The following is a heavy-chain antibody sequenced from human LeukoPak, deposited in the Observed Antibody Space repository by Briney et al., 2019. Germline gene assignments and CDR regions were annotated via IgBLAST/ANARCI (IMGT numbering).Heavy chain of an antibody. CDR1: GGSISSGDYY. CDR2: IYYSGST. V-gene: IGHV4-30-4*01. J-gene: IGHJ4*02. CDR3: ARGGSFSSGWYTGYYFDY. D-gene: IGHD6-19*01. Sequence: SETLSLTCTVSGGSISSGDYYWSWIRQPPGKGLEWIGYIYYSGSTNYNPSLKSRVTISVDTSKNQFSLKLSSVTAADTAVYYCARGGSFSSGWYTGYYFDYWGQGTLVTVSS.